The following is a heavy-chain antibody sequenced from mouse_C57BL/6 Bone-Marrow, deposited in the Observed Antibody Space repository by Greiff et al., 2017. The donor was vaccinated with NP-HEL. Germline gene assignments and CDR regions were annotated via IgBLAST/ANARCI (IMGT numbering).Heavy chain of an antibody. Sequence: EVQLQQSGAELVRPGASVKLSCTASGFNIKDDYMHWVKQRPEQGLEWIGWIAPENGDTEYASKFQGKATITADTSSNTAYLQLSSRTSEDTAVYYGTTGYYGSSYEGFYFDYWGQGTTLTVSS. D-gene: IGHD1-1*01. CDR3: TTGYYGSSYEGFYFDY. CDR2: IAPENGDT. CDR1: GFNIKDDY. V-gene: IGHV14-4*01. J-gene: IGHJ2*01.